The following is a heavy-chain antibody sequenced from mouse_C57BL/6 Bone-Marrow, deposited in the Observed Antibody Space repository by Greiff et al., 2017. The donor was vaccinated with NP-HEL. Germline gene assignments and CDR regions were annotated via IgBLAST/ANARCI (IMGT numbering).Heavy chain of an antibody. Sequence: VQLQQSGAELMKPGASVKLSCKATGYTFTGYWIEWVKQRPGHGLEWIGEILPGSGCTYYTEKFKGKATFTADTSSNPAYMQLSSLTTEDAASYCGERESDDYDGFAYWGQGTLVTVSA. CDR3: ERESDDYDGFAY. D-gene: IGHD2-4*01. CDR2: ILPGSGCT. CDR1: GYTFTGYW. J-gene: IGHJ3*01. V-gene: IGHV1-9*01.